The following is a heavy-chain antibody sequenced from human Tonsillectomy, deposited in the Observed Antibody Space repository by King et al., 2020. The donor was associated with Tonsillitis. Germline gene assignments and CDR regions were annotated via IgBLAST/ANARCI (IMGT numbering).Heavy chain of an antibody. D-gene: IGHD2-2*01. Sequence: VTLKESGPTLVKPTQTLTLTCTFSGFSLSTSGVGVGWIRQPPGKALEWLALIYWNDDKRYSPSLKSRLTITKDTSKNQVVLTMTNMDPVDTATYYCAHRLSLDCTSTSCSSFDIWGQGTMVTVSS. CDR3: AHRLSLDCTSTSCSSFDI. V-gene: IGHV2-5*01. J-gene: IGHJ3*02. CDR2: IYWNDDK. CDR1: GFSLSTSGVG.